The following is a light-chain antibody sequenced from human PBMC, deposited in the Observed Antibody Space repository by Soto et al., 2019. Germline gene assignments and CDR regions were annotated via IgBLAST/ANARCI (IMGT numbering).Light chain of an antibody. Sequence: DTVMTQSPDSLAVSLGERATINCKSSQSVLYSSDNKNYLAWYQQKPGQPPKLLIYWASTRESGVPERFSGSGSGTDFTLTISSLQAEGVAVYYCQQYYTSITFGQGTRLEIK. CDR2: WAS. V-gene: IGKV4-1*01. J-gene: IGKJ5*01. CDR1: QSVLYSSDNKNY. CDR3: QQYYTSIT.